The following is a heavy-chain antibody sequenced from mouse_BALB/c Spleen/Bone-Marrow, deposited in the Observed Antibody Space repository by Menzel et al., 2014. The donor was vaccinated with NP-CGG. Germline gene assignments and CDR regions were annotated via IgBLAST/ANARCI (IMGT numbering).Heavy chain of an antibody. CDR1: GYTFTSYW. J-gene: IGHJ2*01. CDR2: IFPSETYT. CDR3: TRDNWDY. Sequence: QVQLQQSGAELVRPGASVKLSCKASGYTFTSYWINWVKQRPGQGLEWIGNIFPSETYTNHNQKFKDKATLTVDKSSSTAYMQLSSPTSEDSAVYYCTRDNWDYWGQGTTLTVSS. V-gene: IGHV1-69*02. D-gene: IGHD4-1*01.